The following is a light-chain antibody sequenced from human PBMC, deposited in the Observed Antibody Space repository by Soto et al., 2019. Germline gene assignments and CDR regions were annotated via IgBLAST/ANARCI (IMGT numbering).Light chain of an antibody. CDR2: DAS. Sequence: EIVLTQSPATLSLSPGERATLSCRASESVSSYLAWYQQKPGQAPRLLIYDASNRATGIPARFSGSGSGTDFTLPISSLEPEDFALYYCHQRSNWLFTFGPGTKVDIK. CDR3: HQRSNWLFT. V-gene: IGKV3-11*01. CDR1: ESVSSY. J-gene: IGKJ3*01.